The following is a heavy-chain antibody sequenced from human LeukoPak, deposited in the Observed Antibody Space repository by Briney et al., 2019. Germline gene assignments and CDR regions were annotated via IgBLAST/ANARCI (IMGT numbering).Heavy chain of an antibody. CDR3: ASGGSYIYDF. V-gene: IGHV4-39*01. D-gene: IGHD1-26*01. Sequence: SETLSLTCTVSGGSVSSSSYYWGWVRQSPGKGLEWIGSIYYSGSTYYNSSLKSRVTISVDKSKNQYSLKLSSVTASDTAVHYCASGGSYIYDFWGQGTLITVSS. J-gene: IGHJ4*02. CDR1: GGSVSSSSYY. CDR2: IYYSGST.